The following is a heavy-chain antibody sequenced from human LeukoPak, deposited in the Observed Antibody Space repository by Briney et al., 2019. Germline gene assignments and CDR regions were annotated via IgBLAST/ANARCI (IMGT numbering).Heavy chain of an antibody. Sequence: SGGSLRLSCAASGFTVSSSHMTWVRQAVGKGLEWVSFIYSGGDTSYADSVKGRFTISRDNSKNTLYLQMNSLRAEDTAVYYCARAGGDYYDSSGYYLGYYFDYWGQGTLVTVSS. CDR3: ARAGGDYYDSSGYYLGYYFDY. CDR1: GFTVSSSH. CDR2: IYSGGDT. J-gene: IGHJ4*02. D-gene: IGHD3-22*01. V-gene: IGHV3-53*01.